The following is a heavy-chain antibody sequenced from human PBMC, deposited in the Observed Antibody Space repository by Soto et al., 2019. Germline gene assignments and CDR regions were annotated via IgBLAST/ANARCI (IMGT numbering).Heavy chain of an antibody. CDR3: ACPTGTPHYGMDV. D-gene: IGHD4-17*01. Sequence: QVQLVESGGGLVKPGGSLRLSCAASGFTFSDYHMSWIRQAPGKGLEWVSYISSSGSTIYYADSVKGRFTISRDNDKNSLYLQRNSLRAENTAVYYCACPTGTPHYGMDVWGQGTTVTVSS. V-gene: IGHV3-11*01. CDR1: GFTFSDYH. CDR2: ISSSGSTI. J-gene: IGHJ6*02.